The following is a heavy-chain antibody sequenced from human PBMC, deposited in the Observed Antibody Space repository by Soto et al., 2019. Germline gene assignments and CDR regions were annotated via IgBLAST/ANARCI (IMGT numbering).Heavy chain of an antibody. CDR3: ARMNILTGYSSGYYYYGMDV. J-gene: IGHJ6*02. CDR1: GGSVSSGSYY. CDR2: IYYSGST. D-gene: IGHD3-9*01. V-gene: IGHV4-61*01. Sequence: SETLSLTCTVSGGSVSSGSYYWSWIRQPPGKGLEWIGYIYYSGSTNYNPSLKSRVTISVDTSKDQFSLKLSSVTAADTAVYYCARMNILTGYSSGYYYYGMDVWGQGTTVTVSS.